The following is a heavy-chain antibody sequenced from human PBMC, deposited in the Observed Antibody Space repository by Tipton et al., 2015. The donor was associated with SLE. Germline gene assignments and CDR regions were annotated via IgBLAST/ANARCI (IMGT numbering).Heavy chain of an antibody. J-gene: IGHJ4*02. V-gene: IGHV4-59*11. CDR1: GGSISSHY. D-gene: IGHD3-3*01. CDR3: ARVGDFWSGYPFDY. Sequence: TLSLTCTVSGGSISSHYWSWIRQPPGKGLEWIGYIYYSGSTNYNPSLKSRVTISVDTSKNQFSLKLSSATAADTAVYYCARVGDFWSGYPFDYWGQGTLVTVSS. CDR2: IYYSGST.